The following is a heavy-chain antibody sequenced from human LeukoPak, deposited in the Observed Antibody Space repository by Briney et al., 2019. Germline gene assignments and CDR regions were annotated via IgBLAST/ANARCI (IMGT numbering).Heavy chain of an antibody. J-gene: IGHJ3*02. CDR2: INHSGST. Sequence: SETLSLTCAVYGGSFSGYYWSWIRQPPGKGLQWIGEINHSGSTNYNPSLKSRVTISVDTSKNQFSLKLSSVTAADTAVYYCASWSGGVDKDAFDIWGQGTMVTVSS. V-gene: IGHV4-34*01. D-gene: IGHD3-16*01. CDR3: ASWSGGVDKDAFDI. CDR1: GGSFSGYY.